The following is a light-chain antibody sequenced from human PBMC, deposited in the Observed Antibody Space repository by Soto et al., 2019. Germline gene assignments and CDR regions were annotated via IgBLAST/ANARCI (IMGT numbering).Light chain of an antibody. Sequence: EIVLTQPPATLSLSPGERATLSCRASQSVSSYLAWYQQKPGQAPRLLIYDASNRATGIPARFSGSGSGTDFTLTISSLEPEDFAVYYCQQRSNWPPPFTFGPGTKVDIK. CDR2: DAS. J-gene: IGKJ3*01. CDR3: QQRSNWPPPFT. CDR1: QSVSSY. V-gene: IGKV3-11*01.